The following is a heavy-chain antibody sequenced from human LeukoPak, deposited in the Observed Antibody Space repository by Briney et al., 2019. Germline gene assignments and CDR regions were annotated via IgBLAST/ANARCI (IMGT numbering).Heavy chain of an antibody. CDR1: GFTFSSYA. D-gene: IGHD3-16*01. J-gene: IGHJ4*02. CDR3: ARLDDSAH. CDR2: ISYDGSNK. Sequence: GSLRLSCAASGFTFSSYAMHWVRQAPGKGLEWVAVISYDGSNKYYADSVKGRFTISRDNSKNTLYLQMNSLRAEDTAVYYCARLDDSAHWGQGTLVTVSS. V-gene: IGHV3-30-3*01.